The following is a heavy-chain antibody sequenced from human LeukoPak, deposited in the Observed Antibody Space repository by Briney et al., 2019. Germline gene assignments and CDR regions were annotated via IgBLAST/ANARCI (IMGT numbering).Heavy chain of an antibody. V-gene: IGHV4-4*07. CDR1: GGSIRNYY. D-gene: IGHD3-10*01. CDR3: ARVGILASFDY. CDR2: IYTSGST. Sequence: SETLSLTCTVSGGSIRNYYWIWIRQPAGKGLEWIGRIYTSGSTNYNPSLKSRVTMSVDTSKNQFSLKLSSVTAADTAVYYCARVGILASFDYRGQGTLVTVSS. J-gene: IGHJ4*02.